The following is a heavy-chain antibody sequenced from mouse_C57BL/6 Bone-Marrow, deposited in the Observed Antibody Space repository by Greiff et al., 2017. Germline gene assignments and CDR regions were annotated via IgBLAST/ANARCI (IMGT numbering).Heavy chain of an antibody. CDR1: GYTFTDYY. V-gene: IGHV1-76*01. D-gene: IGHD2-3*01. J-gene: IGHJ2*01. CDR2: IYPGSGNT. CDR3: ARLGWLLSFDY. Sequence: QVQLQQSGAELVRPGASVKLSCKASGYTFTDYYINWVKQRPGQGLEWIARIYPGSGNTYYNEKFKGKATLTAEKSSSTAYMQRSSLTSEDSAVYFCARLGWLLSFDYWGQGTTLTVSS.